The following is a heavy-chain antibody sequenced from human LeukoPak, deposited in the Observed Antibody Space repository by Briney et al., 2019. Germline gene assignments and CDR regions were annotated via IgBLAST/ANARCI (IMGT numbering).Heavy chain of an antibody. CDR1: GFTFGSYS. CDR2: ISTSSSYI. J-gene: IGHJ4*02. Sequence: GGSLRLSCAASGFTFGSYSMNWVRQAPGKGLEWVSSISTSSSYIYYADSVKGRFTISRDNAKNSLYLQMNSLRAEDTAVYYCARFATYGSGTYAFDYWGQGTLVTVSS. V-gene: IGHV3-21*01. D-gene: IGHD3-10*01. CDR3: ARFATYGSGTYAFDY.